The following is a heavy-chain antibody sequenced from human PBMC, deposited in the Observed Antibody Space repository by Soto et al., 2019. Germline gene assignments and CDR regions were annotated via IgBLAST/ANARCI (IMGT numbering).Heavy chain of an antibody. J-gene: IGHJ3*02. Sequence: ASVKVSCKASGYTFTSYAMHWVRQAPGQRLEWMGWINAGNGNTKYSQKFQGRVTITRDTSASTAYMELSSLRSEDTAVYYCARGWVYCIGGSCYPDAFDIWGQGTMVTVSS. CDR3: ARGWVYCIGGSCYPDAFDI. V-gene: IGHV1-3*01. D-gene: IGHD2-15*01. CDR2: INAGNGNT. CDR1: GYTFTSYA.